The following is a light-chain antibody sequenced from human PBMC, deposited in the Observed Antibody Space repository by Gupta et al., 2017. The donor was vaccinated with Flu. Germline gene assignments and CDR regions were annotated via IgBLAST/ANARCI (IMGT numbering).Light chain of an antibody. J-gene: IGKJ4*02. CDR2: KAS. CDR1: QSIGIW. V-gene: IGKV1-5*03. CDR3: QQYQRFSLT. Sequence: DIHLSPSPSTLSAFVGDRVTITCRASQSIGIWLAWYQHKPGKAPKVLMPKASSLEGGVPSRCSGSGSGTDVTLIISSLQPDDCATYYCQQYQRFSLTFGEGTKVEIK.